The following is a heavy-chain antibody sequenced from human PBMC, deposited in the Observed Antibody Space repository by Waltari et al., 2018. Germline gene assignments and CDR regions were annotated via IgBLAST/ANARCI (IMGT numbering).Heavy chain of an antibody. J-gene: IGHJ5*02. D-gene: IGHD3-3*01. CDR2: INHSGST. V-gene: IGHV4-34*01. Sequence: QVQLQQWCAGPLTTSEPLALTCAVYGGSFSGFFWIWIRQPPGKGLEWIGEINHSGSTNYNPSLKSRVTISLDTSKKHFSLKLNSVTAADTAVYYCARGRRWQEFSSWGQGTLVTVSS. CDR3: ARGRRWQEFSS. CDR1: GGSFSGFF.